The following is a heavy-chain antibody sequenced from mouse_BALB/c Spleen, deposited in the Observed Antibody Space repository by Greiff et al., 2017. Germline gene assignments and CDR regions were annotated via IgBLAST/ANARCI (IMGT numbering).Heavy chain of an antibody. V-gene: IGHV5-6-3*01. CDR3: AREVYYDPRY. D-gene: IGHD2-4*01. J-gene: IGHJ3*01. CDR2: INSNGGST. Sequence: DVHLVESGGGLVQPGGSLKLSCAASGFTFSSYGMSWVRQTPDKRLELVATINSNGGSTYYPDSVKGRFTISRDNAKNTLYLQMSSLKSEDTAMYYCAREVYYDPRYWGQGTLVTVSA. CDR1: GFTFSSYG.